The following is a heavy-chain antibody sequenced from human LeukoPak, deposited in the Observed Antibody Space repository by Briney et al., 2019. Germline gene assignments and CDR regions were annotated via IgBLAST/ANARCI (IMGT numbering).Heavy chain of an antibody. J-gene: IGHJ4*02. CDR1: GSTFSSYT. Sequence: GGSLRLSCAASGSTFSSYTMHWIRQAPGKGLEWVSSISGSNSYIFYADSVKGRFTVSRDNAKDSLYLQMNSLRAEDTAVYYCARALTTLTYEGYWGQGTLVTVSS. V-gene: IGHV3-21*01. D-gene: IGHD1-1*01. CDR2: ISGSNSYI. CDR3: ARALTTLTYEGY.